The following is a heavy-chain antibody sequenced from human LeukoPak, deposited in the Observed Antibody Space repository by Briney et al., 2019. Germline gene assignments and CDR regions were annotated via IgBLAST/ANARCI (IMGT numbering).Heavy chain of an antibody. V-gene: IGHV3-30*03. CDR2: ISYDGSNK. CDR3: AREPYYDFWSGYSQSLYYFDY. J-gene: IGHJ4*02. Sequence: GGSLRLSCAASGFTFRSYSMNWVHQAPRKGLEWVAVISYDGSNKYYADSVKGRFTISRDNSKNTLYLQMNSLRAEDTAVYYCAREPYYDFWSGYSQSLYYFDYWGQGTLVTVSS. CDR1: GFTFRSYS. D-gene: IGHD3-3*01.